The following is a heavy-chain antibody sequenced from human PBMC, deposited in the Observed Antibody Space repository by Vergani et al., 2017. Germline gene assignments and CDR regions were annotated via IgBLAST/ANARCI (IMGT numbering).Heavy chain of an antibody. J-gene: IGHJ4*02. D-gene: IGHD2-15*01. CDR1: GFTFNRYG. V-gene: IGHV3-30*02. CDR2: VLFDGSNE. Sequence: QVQLVQSGGGVVQPGGSLRLSCVASGFTFNRYGMQWVRQAPGKGLEWVAYVLFDGSNEYYADSVKGRFIFSGENSNDALYLQMNRLRTDDTAVYYCARDLAYCHEGSCALWGQGSVVTVSS. CDR3: ARDLAYCHEGSCAL.